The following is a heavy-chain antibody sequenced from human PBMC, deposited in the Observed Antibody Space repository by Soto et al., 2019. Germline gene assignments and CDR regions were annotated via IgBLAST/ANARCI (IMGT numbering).Heavy chain of an antibody. V-gene: IGHV4-30-2*01. Sequence: PSETLSLTCAVSGGSISSGGYSWSWIRQPPGKGLEWIGYIYHSGSTNYNPSLKSRVTISVDTSKNQFSLKLSSVTAADTAVYYCARGRYYYDSSGYPYFDYWGQGTLVTVSS. CDR1: GGSISSGGYS. CDR2: IYHSGST. CDR3: ARGRYYYDSSGYPYFDY. J-gene: IGHJ4*02. D-gene: IGHD3-22*01.